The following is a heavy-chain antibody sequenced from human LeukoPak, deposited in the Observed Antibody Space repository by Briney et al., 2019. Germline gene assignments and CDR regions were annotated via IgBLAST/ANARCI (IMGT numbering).Heavy chain of an antibody. Sequence: GGSLRLSCATSGFTFVDYGLSWVRRAPGKGLEWLCAINYNGAITDYADSVKGRFAISRDNAKNSLYLRMDSLRAEDTALYYCARDRLGPSFSVSHFDLWGQGTLVTVSS. J-gene: IGHJ4*02. V-gene: IGHV3-20*04. CDR2: INYNGAIT. D-gene: IGHD3-3*02. CDR3: ARDRLGPSFSVSHFDL. CDR1: GFTFVDYG.